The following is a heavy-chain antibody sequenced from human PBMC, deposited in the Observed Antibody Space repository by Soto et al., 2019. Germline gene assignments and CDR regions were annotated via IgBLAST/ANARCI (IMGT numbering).Heavy chain of an antibody. Sequence: QVQLVQSGAEVKKPGSSVKVSCKASGGTFSSYAISWVRQAPGQGLEWMGGIMPIFGTANYAQKLQGRVTITADNSTSTAYMELSSLRSEDTAVYYCARRATGSNYNFYYYGMDLWGQGTTVTVSS. CDR3: ARRATGSNYNFYYYGMDL. J-gene: IGHJ6*02. V-gene: IGHV1-69*14. CDR2: IMPIFGTA. CDR1: GGTFSSYA. D-gene: IGHD4-4*01.